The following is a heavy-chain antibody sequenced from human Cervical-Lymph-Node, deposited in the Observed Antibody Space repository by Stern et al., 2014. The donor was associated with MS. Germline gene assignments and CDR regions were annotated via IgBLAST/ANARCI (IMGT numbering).Heavy chain of an antibody. J-gene: IGHJ6*02. Sequence: QVQLMQSGGGVVQPGRSLRLSCAASGFTFSSYGMHWVRQAPGKGLEWVAVIWYDGSNKYYADSVKGRFTISRDNSKNTLYLQMNSLRAEDTAVYYCARTYSGSYYSYYYGMDVWGQGTTVTVSS. CDR1: GFTFSSYG. V-gene: IGHV3-33*01. CDR2: IWYDGSNK. CDR3: ARTYSGSYYSYYYGMDV. D-gene: IGHD1-26*01.